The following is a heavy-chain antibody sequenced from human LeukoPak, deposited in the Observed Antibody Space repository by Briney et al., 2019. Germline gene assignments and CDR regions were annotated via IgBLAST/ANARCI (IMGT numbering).Heavy chain of an antibody. CDR1: GYTFTSCG. J-gene: IGHJ5*02. CDR3: ARSPAYYDFWSGYYGYNWFDP. V-gene: IGHV1-18*01. D-gene: IGHD3-3*01. Sequence: ASVKVSCKASGYTFTSCGISWVRQAPGQGLEWMGWISAYNGNTNYAQKLQGRVTMTTDTSTSTAYMELRSLRSDDTAVYYCARSPAYYDFWSGYYGYNWFDPWGQGTLVTVSS. CDR2: ISAYNGNT.